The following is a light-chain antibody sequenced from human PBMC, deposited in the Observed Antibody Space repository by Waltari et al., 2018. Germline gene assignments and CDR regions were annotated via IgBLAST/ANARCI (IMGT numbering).Light chain of an antibody. CDR1: SSAVGGYNY. Sequence: QSALTQPRSVSGSPGQSVTISCTGTSSAVGGYNYVSWYQQHPGKAPKLMIYDVSKRLSGVPDRFSGCKSGNTASLTMSVRQAEDEADYSGGSYAGSYTLVFGGGTKLTVL. J-gene: IGLJ2*01. CDR2: DVS. V-gene: IGLV2-11*01. CDR3: GSYAGSYTLV.